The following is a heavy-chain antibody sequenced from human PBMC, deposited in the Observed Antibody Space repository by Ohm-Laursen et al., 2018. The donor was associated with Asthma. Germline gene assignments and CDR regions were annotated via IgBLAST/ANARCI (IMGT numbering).Heavy chain of an antibody. J-gene: IGHJ4*02. CDR2: IKSNTYGGAR. Sequence: GSLRLSCAASGFTFSSYALNWVRQAPGKGLEWVARIKSNTYGGARDYPASVKGRFTISRDDSKNTLSLQMNNLDSEDSAVYYCTTDGYRSGWSYYFDNWGKGTLVTVSS. V-gene: IGHV3-15*01. CDR3: TTDGYRSGWSYYFDN. D-gene: IGHD6-19*01. CDR1: GFTFSSYA.